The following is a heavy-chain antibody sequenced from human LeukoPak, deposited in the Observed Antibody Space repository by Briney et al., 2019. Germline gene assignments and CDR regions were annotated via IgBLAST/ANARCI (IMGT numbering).Heavy chain of an antibody. CDR3: ARAHNWKYGSFDF. V-gene: IGHV3-21*01. Sequence: PGGSLRLSCAASGFTFSSYSMNWVRQAPGKGLEWVSCISSSSSYIYYADSVKGRFTISRDNAKNSLYLQMNSLRAEDTAVYYCARAHNWKYGSFDFWGQGTLVTVSS. CDR2: ISSSSSYI. D-gene: IGHD1-7*01. J-gene: IGHJ4*02. CDR1: GFTFSSYS.